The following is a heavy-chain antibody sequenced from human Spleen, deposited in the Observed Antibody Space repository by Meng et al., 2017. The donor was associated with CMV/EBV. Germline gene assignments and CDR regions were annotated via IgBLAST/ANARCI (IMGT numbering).Heavy chain of an antibody. D-gene: IGHD3-22*01. V-gene: IGHV3-15*01. CDR1: KAW. J-gene: IGHJ4*02. Sequence: KAWMNWGRQGQEKGQEWVGHIKRKGDGETTDYAAPMKGRLTISKDDSKNTLFLQMNSLKIEDTAVYYCSTWSDSDSGGYYLGYYFENWGQGTLVTVSS. CDR3: STWSDSDSGGYYLGYYFEN. CDR2: IKRKGDGETT.